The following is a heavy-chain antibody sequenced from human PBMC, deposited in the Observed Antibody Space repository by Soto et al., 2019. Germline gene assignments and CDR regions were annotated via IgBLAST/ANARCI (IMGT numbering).Heavy chain of an antibody. CDR3: ASFKVNDRELDY. Sequence: PSETLSLTCTISGGSISSSYWSWIRQPPGKGLEWIGCISYGASSNYNPSLKSRVTISVDTSENQFSLKLSSVTAADTAVYYCASFKVNDRELDYWGQGTLVTVPQ. CDR1: GGSISSSY. J-gene: IGHJ4*02. V-gene: IGHV4-59*08. D-gene: IGHD1-1*01. CDR2: ISYGASS.